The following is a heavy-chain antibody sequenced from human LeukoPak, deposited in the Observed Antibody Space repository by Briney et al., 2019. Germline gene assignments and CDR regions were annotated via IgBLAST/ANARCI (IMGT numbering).Heavy chain of an antibody. Sequence: PGESLRLSCAASGFTLSSYWMSWVRQAPGKGLEWVANIDQDGSSKYYADSVKGRFTISRDDAKNSLYLQMNSLRAEDTAVYYCARDLFSGSYYEDFWGQGTLVTVSS. J-gene: IGHJ4*02. CDR3: ARDLFSGSYYEDF. V-gene: IGHV3-7*01. CDR1: GFTLSSYW. CDR2: IDQDGSSK. D-gene: IGHD1-26*01.